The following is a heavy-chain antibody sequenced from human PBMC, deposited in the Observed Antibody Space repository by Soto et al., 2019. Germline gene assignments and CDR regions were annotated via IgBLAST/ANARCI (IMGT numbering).Heavy chain of an antibody. CDR3: ARGRYCLNGRCVPHWFDS. V-gene: IGHV4-30-4*01. CDR2: IYKSATT. CDR1: GDSISTVDYF. Sequence: SETLSLTCSVSGDSISTVDYFWAWVRQPPGQALEYIGYIYKSATTYYNPSFESRVAISLDPSKSQVSLNVTSLTAADTAVYFGARGRYCLNGRCVPHWFDSWGQGTLVTVSS. D-gene: IGHD2-15*01. J-gene: IGHJ5*01.